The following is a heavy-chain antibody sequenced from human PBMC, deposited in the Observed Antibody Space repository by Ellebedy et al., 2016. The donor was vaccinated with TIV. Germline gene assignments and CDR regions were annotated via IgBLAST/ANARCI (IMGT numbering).Heavy chain of an antibody. D-gene: IGHD5-24*01. CDR1: GFTFSSYS. CDR3: ARWVEDFYGMDV. CDR2: ISSSSSYI. Sequence: GESLKISCAASGFTFSSYSMNWVRQAPGKGLEWVSSISSSSSYIYYADSVKGRFTISRDNAKNSLYLQMNSLRAEDTAVYYCARWVEDFYGMDVWGQGTTVTVSS. J-gene: IGHJ6*02. V-gene: IGHV3-21*01.